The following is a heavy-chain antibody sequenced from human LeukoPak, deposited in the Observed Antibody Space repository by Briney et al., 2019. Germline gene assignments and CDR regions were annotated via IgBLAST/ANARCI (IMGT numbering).Heavy chain of an antibody. V-gene: IGHV3-30*18. D-gene: IGHD3-10*01. J-gene: IGHJ4*02. CDR2: ISYDGSNK. CDR1: GFTFSSYG. CDR3: AKDGITMVRGVIIKRRGNYFDY. Sequence: GRSLRLSCAASGFTFSSYGMHWVRQAPGKGLEWVAVISYDGSNKYYADSVKGRFTISRDNSKNTLYLQMNSLGAEDTAVYYCAKDGITMVRGVIIKRRGNYFDYWGQGTLVTVSS.